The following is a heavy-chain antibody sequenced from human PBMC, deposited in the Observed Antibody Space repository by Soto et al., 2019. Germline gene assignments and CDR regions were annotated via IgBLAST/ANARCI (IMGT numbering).Heavy chain of an antibody. CDR3: AKDVHYDIVTGIEYFDH. D-gene: IGHD3-9*01. CDR1: GFTFSSYA. V-gene: IGHV3-23*01. Sequence: EVQLLESGGGLVQPGGSLKISCAVSGFTFSSYAMSWVRQAPGKGLEWVSGISGTGRVTNYAESVKGPFTISRDNPKNTLSLEMKSLRAEDTAVYYCAKDVHYDIVTGIEYFDHWGQGTLVTVSS. J-gene: IGHJ1*01. CDR2: ISGTGRVT.